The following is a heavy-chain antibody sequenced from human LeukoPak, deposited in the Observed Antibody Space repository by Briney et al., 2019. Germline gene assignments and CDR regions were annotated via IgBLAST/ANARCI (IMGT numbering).Heavy chain of an antibody. CDR3: ARQPAQWLVRFDY. CDR1: GGSISSTNYY. CDR2: IWYDGSNK. Sequence: LSLTCNVSGGSISSTNYYWGWIRQAPGKRLEWVAVIWYDGSNKYYADSVKGRFTISRDNSKNTLYLQMNSLRAEDTAVYYCARQPAQWLVRFDYWGQGTLVTVSS. J-gene: IGHJ4*02. V-gene: IGHV3-33*08. D-gene: IGHD6-19*01.